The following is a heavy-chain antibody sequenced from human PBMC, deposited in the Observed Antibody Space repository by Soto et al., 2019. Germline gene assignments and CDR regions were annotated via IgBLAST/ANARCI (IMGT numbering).Heavy chain of an antibody. CDR2: MNPNSGNT. CDR1: GYTFTSYD. D-gene: IGHD3-3*01. V-gene: IGHV1-8*01. J-gene: IGHJ5*02. CDR3: ARRRNYDFWSGYYTWFDP. Sequence: QVQLVQSGAEVKKPGASVKVSCKASGYTFTSYDINWVRQATGQGLEWMGWMNPNSGNTGYAQKFQGRVTMTRNTSMSTADMELSSLRSEDTAVYYCARRRNYDFWSGYYTWFDPWGQGTLVTVSS.